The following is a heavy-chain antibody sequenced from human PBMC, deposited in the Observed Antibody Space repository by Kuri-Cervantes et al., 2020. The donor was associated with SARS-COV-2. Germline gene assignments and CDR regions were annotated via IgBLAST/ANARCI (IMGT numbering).Heavy chain of an antibody. Sequence: GESLKISCAASGFTFSNAWMSWVRQAPGKGLEWVGRIKSKTDGGTTDYAAPVKGRFTISRDDSKSIAYLQMNSLKTEDTAVYYCTRDDFWSGVADYWGQGTLVTVSS. V-gene: IGHV3-15*01. CDR3: TRDDFWSGVADY. CDR2: IKSKTDGGTT. CDR1: GFTFSNAW. J-gene: IGHJ4*02. D-gene: IGHD3-3*01.